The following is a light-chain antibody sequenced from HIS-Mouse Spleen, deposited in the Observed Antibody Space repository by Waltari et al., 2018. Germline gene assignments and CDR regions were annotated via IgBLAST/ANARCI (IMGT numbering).Light chain of an antibody. CDR3: QVWDSSSDHAV. Sequence: SYVLTQPPSVSVAPGKTARITCGGNNIGRKSLHWYQQKPGQAPVPVVYDDSDRPSGIPERFSGSNSGNTATLTISRVEAGDEADYYCQVWDSSSDHAVFGGGTQLTVL. J-gene: IGLJ7*01. V-gene: IGLV3-21*03. CDR1: NIGRKS. CDR2: DDS.